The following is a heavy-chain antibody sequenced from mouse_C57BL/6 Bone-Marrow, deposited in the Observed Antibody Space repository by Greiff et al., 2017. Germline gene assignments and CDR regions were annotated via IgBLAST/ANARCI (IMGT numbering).Heavy chain of an antibody. D-gene: IGHD1-1*01. J-gene: IGHJ2*01. CDR3: SEDSAVYYCACALFTTVVAPDY. CDR2: GQGLEWIG. Sequence: QVQLQQSGPELARPWASVKISCQAFYTFSRRVHFAIRDTNYWMQWVKQRPGQGLEWIGAIYPGNGDTSYNQKFKGKATLTADKSSSTAYVQLSSLTSEDSAVYYCACALFTTVVAPDYWGQGTTLTVSS. CDR1: YTFSRRVH. V-gene: IGHV1-87*01.